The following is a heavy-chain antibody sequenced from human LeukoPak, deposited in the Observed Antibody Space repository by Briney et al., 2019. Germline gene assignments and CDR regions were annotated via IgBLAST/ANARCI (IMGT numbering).Heavy chain of an antibody. J-gene: IGHJ4*02. D-gene: IGHD2-15*01. CDR2: ISGSDGRL. V-gene: IGHV3-23*01. Sequence: GGSLRLSCAVSGFTFSSYAMSWVRQAPGKGLEWVSAISGSDGRLFYADSVKGRFTISRDNSRNTVFLQMNSLRAEDTALYYCAKESPYRAPTRTYYFDYWGRGTLVTVSS. CDR1: GFTFSSYA. CDR3: AKESPYRAPTRTYYFDY.